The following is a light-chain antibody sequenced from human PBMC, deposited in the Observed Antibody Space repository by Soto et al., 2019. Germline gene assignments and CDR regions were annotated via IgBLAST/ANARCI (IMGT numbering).Light chain of an antibody. CDR3: SSYTRQYTPSYV. Sequence: QSALTQPASVSGSPGQSITLSCTGTSSDVGGYNYASWYQQHPGKAPKLMIYEVSNRPSGISHRFSGSKSGNTASLTISGLRAEDEADYYCSSYTRQYTPSYVFGTGTKVTVL. CDR2: EVS. CDR1: SSDVGGYNY. V-gene: IGLV2-14*01. J-gene: IGLJ1*01.